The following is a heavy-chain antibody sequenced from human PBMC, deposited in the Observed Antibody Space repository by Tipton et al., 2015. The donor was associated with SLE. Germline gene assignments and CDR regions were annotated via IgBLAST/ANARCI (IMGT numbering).Heavy chain of an antibody. J-gene: IGHJ4*02. D-gene: IGHD6-13*01. CDR3: AGSSWASHFDY. V-gene: IGHV4-39*07. CDR2: IYYSGST. CDR1: GGSISSSSYY. Sequence: LRLSCTVSGGSISSSSYYWGWIRQPPGKGLEWIGGIYYSGSTYYNPSLKSRVTISVDTSKNQSSLKLSSVTAADTAVYYCAGSSWASHFDYWGQGTLVTVSS.